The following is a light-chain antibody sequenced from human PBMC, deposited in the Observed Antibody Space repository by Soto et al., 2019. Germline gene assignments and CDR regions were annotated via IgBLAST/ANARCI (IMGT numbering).Light chain of an antibody. Sequence: EKVVNQSPGTLSLSQRERATLSCRASQSVSSSYLAWYQQKPGQAPRLPIYGASSRATGIPARFSGSGSGTEFTLTISSLQSEDFAVYYCQQYNNWPPITFGQGTRLEI. CDR1: QSVSSSY. J-gene: IGKJ5*01. V-gene: IGKV3D-15*01. CDR2: GAS. CDR3: QQYNNWPPIT.